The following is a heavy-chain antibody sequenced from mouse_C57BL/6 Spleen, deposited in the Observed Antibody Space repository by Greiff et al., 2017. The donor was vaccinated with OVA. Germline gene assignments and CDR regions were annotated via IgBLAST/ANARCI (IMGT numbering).Heavy chain of an antibody. D-gene: IGHD2-4*01. CDR1: GFTFSDAW. V-gene: IGHV6-6*01. CDR2: IRNKANNHAT. CDR3: LYYDYEGDAMDY. J-gene: IGHJ4*01. Sequence: EVKLVESGGGLVQPGGSMKLSCAASGFTFSDAWMDWVRQSPEKGLEWVAEIRNKANNHATYYAESVKGRFTISRDDSKSSVYLQMNSLRAEDTGMYYWLYYDYEGDAMDYRGQGTSVTVSS.